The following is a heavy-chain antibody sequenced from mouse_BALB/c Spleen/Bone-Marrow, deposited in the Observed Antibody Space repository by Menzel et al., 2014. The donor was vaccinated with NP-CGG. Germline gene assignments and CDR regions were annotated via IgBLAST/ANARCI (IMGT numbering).Heavy chain of an antibody. CDR2: ISSGGGYT. D-gene: IGHD4-1*01. Sequence: EVNVVESGGDLVKPGGSLKLSCAASGFTFSTYGMSWVRQTPDKRLEWVATISSGGGYTYYPDSVKGRFTISRDNANNTLYLQMSSLKSEDTAMYYCTRQRNWDHYAMDYWGQGTSVTVSS. CDR3: TRQRNWDHYAMDY. CDR1: GFTFSTYG. V-gene: IGHV5-6*01. J-gene: IGHJ4*01.